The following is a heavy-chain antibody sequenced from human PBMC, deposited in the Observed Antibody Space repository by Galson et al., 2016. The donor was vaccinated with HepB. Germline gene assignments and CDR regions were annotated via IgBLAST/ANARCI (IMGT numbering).Heavy chain of an antibody. V-gene: IGHV3-30-3*01. Sequence: SLRLACAASGVTFSSYAVYWVRPAPGQGLEWVAVISYEGSNKDYADSVKGRFTISRDNSKNTLYLQINSRSAEETAVYYCARDYYGGNSVVCAYWGQGTLVTVSS. CDR1: GVTFSSYA. D-gene: IGHD4-23*01. CDR2: ISYEGSNK. CDR3: ARDYYGGNSVVCAY. J-gene: IGHJ4*02.